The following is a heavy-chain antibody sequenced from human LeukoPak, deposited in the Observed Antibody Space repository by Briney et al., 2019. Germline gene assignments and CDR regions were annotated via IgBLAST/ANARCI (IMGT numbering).Heavy chain of an antibody. J-gene: IGHJ4*02. CDR2: TSSDLNVK. CDR1: GFTFWNYV. CDR3: AREGYYGSGSPPSLYFDY. D-gene: IGHD3-10*01. V-gene: IGHV3-30-3*01. Sequence: GGSLRLSCAASGFTFWNYVIHWVRQAPGKGLEWVAVTSSDLNVKLYADSVKGRFTISRDNSRSTLYLQMNSLRPEDTAIYYCAREGYYGSGSPPSLYFDYWGQGTLVTVSS.